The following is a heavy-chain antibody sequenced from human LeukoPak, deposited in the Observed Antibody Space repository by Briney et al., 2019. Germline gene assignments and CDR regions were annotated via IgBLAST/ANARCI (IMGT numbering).Heavy chain of an antibody. CDR1: GFTFSNYW. CDR3: ARDLEYYYDSGQVRWFDP. V-gene: IGHV3-11*01. CDR2: ISSSGSTI. D-gene: IGHD3-22*01. Sequence: GGSLRLSCAASGFTFSNYWMSWVRQAPGKGLEWVSYISSSGSTIYYADSVKGRFTISRDNAKNSLYLQMNSLRAEDTAVYYCARDLEYYYDSGQVRWFDPWGQGTLVTVSS. J-gene: IGHJ5*02.